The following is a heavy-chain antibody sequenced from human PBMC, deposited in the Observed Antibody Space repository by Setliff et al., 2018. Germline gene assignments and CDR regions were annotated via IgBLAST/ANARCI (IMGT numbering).Heavy chain of an antibody. J-gene: IGHJ5*02. D-gene: IGHD3-10*01. CDR1: RYTFTSYG. CDR2: INAANGNT. Sequence: ASVKVSCKASRYTFTSYGVHWVRQAPGQRLEWMGWINAANGNTKYSQKFQGRVTMTRDTSTSTVYMVLNNLRSEDTALYYCAFEYGTSKRFDPWGQGTLVTVSS. V-gene: IGHV1-3*01. CDR3: AFEYGTSKRFDP.